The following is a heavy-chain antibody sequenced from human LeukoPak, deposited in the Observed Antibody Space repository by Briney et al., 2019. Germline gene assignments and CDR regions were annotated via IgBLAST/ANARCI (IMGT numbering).Heavy chain of an antibody. CDR1: GYSFTSYC. CDR3: ARRRNYNAFDI. CDR2: VYPSDSDT. J-gene: IGHJ3*02. V-gene: IGHV5-51*01. Sequence: GESLRISCKVSGYSFTSYCIGWVRQMPGKGLEWMGIVYPSDSDTRYSPSFQGQVTISADKSINTAYLQWSSLKASDTDMYYCARRRNYNAFDIWGQGTVVTVSS. D-gene: IGHD4-11*01.